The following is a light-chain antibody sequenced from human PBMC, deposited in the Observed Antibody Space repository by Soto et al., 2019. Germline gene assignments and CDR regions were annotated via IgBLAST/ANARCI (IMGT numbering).Light chain of an antibody. Sequence: QSALTQPTSASGSPGQSVTISCTGTSSDVGGYNYVSWYQQHPGKAPKLMIYEVSNRPSGVPDRFSGSKSGNTASLTVSGLQAEYEADYYCSSYAGSNNSYVFGTGTKVTVL. V-gene: IGLV2-8*01. J-gene: IGLJ1*01. CDR1: SSDVGGYNY. CDR3: SSYAGSNNSYV. CDR2: EVS.